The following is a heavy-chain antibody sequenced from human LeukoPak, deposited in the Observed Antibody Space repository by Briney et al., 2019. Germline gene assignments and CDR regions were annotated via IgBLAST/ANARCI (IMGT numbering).Heavy chain of an antibody. CDR1: GGSISSSSYY. CDR2: IYYSGST. Sequence: SETLSLTCTVSGGSISSSSYYWGWIRQPPGKGLEWIGSIYYSGSTYYNPSLKSRVTISVDTSKNQFSLKLSSVTAADTAVYYCARHRPCGYYDSSGYYFDYWGQGTLVTVSS. V-gene: IGHV4-39*01. CDR3: ARHRPCGYYDSSGYYFDY. D-gene: IGHD3-22*01. J-gene: IGHJ4*02.